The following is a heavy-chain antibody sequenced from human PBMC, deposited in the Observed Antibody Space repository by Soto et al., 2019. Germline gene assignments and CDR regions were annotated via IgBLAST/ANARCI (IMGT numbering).Heavy chain of an antibody. CDR2: INPNGGST. J-gene: IGHJ5*02. CDR1: GDTFTSYY. CDR3: ARSSGGVYGNIIEGTNWFAP. D-gene: IGHD3-16*01. Sequence: QVRLVQSGAEVKAPGASVTVSCKAPGDTFTSYYMHWVRQAPGHGLGWMGVINPNGGSTRFAQKFQGRVPMTRGPSTSTVYMELRGLTSEDTAVYYCARSSGGVYGNIIEGTNWFAPWGQGTLVTVSS. V-gene: IGHV1-46*01.